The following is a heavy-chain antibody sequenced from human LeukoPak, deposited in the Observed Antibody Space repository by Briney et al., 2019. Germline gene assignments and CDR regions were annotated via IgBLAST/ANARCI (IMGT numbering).Heavy chain of an antibody. CDR1: GFTFSSYS. V-gene: IGHV3-23*01. Sequence: PGESLRLSCAASGFTFSSYSMSWVRQAPGKGLHWVSAISGSGGSTYYADSVKGRFTISRDNSKNTLYLQMNSLRADDTAVYSCAKELTRPLAYFQHWGQGTLVTVSS. CDR3: AKELTRPLAYFQH. J-gene: IGHJ1*01. D-gene: IGHD4/OR15-4a*01. CDR2: ISGSGGST.